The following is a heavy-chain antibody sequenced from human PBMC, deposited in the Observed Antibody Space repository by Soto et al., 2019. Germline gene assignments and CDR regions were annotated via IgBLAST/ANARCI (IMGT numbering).Heavy chain of an antibody. CDR2: INHSGST. CDR1: GGSFSSYY. CDR3: ARGGKRGYTGYGRNYYYYGMDV. D-gene: IGHD5-12*01. J-gene: IGHJ6*02. Sequence: QVHLQQWGAGLLKPSETLSLTCAVYGGSFSSYYWSWVRQPPGKGLEWIGEINHSGSTNNNPSLKRRVTISVDTSKNQCSLKLSSVTAADTAVYYCARGGKRGYTGYGRNYYYYGMDVWGQGTTVTVSS. V-gene: IGHV4-34*01.